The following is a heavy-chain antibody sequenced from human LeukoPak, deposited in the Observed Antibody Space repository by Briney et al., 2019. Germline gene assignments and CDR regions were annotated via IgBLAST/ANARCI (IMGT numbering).Heavy chain of an antibody. D-gene: IGHD2-2*02. CDR3: ARDSPYCSSTSCYTE. J-gene: IGHJ4*02. CDR2: IYYSGST. CDR1: GGSISSYY. V-gene: IGHV4-59*01. Sequence: SEXLSLTCTVSGGSISSYYWSWLRQPPGKGLEWIGYIYYSGSTNYNPSLTSRVTISVDTSKNQFSLKLSSVTAADTAVYYCARDSPYCSSTSCYTEWGQGTLVTVSS.